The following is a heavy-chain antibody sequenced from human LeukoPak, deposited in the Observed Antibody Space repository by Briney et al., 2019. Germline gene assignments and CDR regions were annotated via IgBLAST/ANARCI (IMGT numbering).Heavy chain of an antibody. D-gene: IGHD3-3*01. CDR1: GGSISSGDYY. V-gene: IGHV4-39*07. J-gene: IGHJ3*02. CDR3: ARAGYYDFWSGSDAFDI. Sequence: SETLSLTCTVSGGSISSGDYYWSWIRQPPGKGLEWIGSIYYSGSTYYNPSLKSRVTISVDTSKNQFSLKLSSVTAADTAVYYCARAGYYDFWSGSDAFDIWGQGTMVTVSS. CDR2: IYYSGST.